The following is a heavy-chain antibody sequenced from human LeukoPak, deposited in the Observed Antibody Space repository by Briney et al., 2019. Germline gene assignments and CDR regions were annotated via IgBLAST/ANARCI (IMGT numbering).Heavy chain of an antibody. Sequence: SETLSLTCTVSSGSISGYFWSWLRQFPRQGLEWIGYVHYRGNTNYNPSLKSRVTISVDTSKNLFSLKLTSVTPADTAIFYCAQEPVGIAGNNWFDPWGPGILVTVSS. J-gene: IGHJ5*02. CDR2: VHYRGNT. CDR3: AQEPVGIAGNNWFDP. CDR1: SGSISGYF. D-gene: IGHD1-14*01. V-gene: IGHV4-59*01.